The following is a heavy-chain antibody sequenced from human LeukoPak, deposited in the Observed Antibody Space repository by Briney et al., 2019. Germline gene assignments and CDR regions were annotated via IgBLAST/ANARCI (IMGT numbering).Heavy chain of an antibody. D-gene: IGHD6-19*01. CDR2: IRSKAYGGTT. CDR1: GFTFGDYA. V-gene: IGHV3-49*03. CDR3: TRERRGYSSGWSPRFFDY. J-gene: IGHJ4*02. Sequence: GGSLRLSCTASGFTFGDYAMSWFRQAPGKGLEWVGFIRSKAYGGTTEYAASVKGRFTISRDDSESIAYLQMNSLKTEDTAVYYCTRERRGYSSGWSPRFFDYWGQGTLVTVSS.